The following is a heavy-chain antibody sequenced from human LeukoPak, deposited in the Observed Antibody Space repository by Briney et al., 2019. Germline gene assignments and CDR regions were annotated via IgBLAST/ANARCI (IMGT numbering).Heavy chain of an antibody. V-gene: IGHV4-34*01. D-gene: IGHD2-15*01. CDR3: ARKRRVALTT. CDR1: GGSFSGYY. CDR2: INHSGST. Sequence: SETLSLTCAVYGGSFSGYYWSWIRQPPGKGLEWIGEINHSGSTNYNPSLKSRVTISVDTSKNQFSLKLSSVTAADTAVYYCARKRRVALTTWGQGTLVTVSS. J-gene: IGHJ5*02.